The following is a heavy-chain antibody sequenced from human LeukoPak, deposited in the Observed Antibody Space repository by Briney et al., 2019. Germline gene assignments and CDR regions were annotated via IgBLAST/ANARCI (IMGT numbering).Heavy chain of an antibody. Sequence: GRSLRLSCAVPGFTFSSYGMHWVRQAPGKGLEWVAVIWYDGNNKYYADSVKGRFTISRDNSKNTLYLHMNSLRAEDTAVYYCAKESSGDVLEGGFDYWGQGTLVTVSS. D-gene: IGHD3-16*01. V-gene: IGHV3-33*06. CDR1: GFTFSSYG. CDR3: AKESSGDVLEGGFDY. J-gene: IGHJ4*02. CDR2: IWYDGNNK.